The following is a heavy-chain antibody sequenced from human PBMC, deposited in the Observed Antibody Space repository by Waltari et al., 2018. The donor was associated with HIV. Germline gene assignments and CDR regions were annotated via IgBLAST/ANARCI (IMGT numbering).Heavy chain of an antibody. D-gene: IGHD3-16*01. CDR3: HRPWDSDHWGSDN. CDR1: GYTFIGYY. CDR2: LNPKSGAT. J-gene: IGHJ4*01. Sequence: QEQLVQSGTEVKKPGASVRVSCKASGYTFIGYYIHWVRQAPGQGLEWMGWLNPKSGATNYARSVRGRVTFTRDTSVNTAYLDLTGLRIDDTATYFCHRPWDSDHWGSDNWGQGTLVIVSS. V-gene: IGHV1-2*02.